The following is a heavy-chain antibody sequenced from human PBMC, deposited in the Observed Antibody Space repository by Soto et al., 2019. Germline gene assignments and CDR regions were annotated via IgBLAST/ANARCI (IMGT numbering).Heavy chain of an antibody. Sequence: SETLSLTCTVSGGSICSSSYYWGWIRQPPGKGLEWIGSIFYSGSTYYNPSLKSRVTISVDTSKNQFSLKLSSVTAADTAVYYCARLYSNSYFDYWGQGTLVTVSS. CDR2: IFYSGST. J-gene: IGHJ4*02. CDR1: GGSICSSSYY. D-gene: IGHD4-4*01. CDR3: ARLYSNSYFDY. V-gene: IGHV4-39*01.